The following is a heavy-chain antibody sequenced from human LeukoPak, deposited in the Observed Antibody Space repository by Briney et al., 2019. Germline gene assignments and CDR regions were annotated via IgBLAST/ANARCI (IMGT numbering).Heavy chain of an antibody. D-gene: IGHD4-23*01. J-gene: IGHJ4*02. Sequence: ASVKVSCKASGYTFTNYYVHWARQAPGQGLEWLGMINPSGGTTTYAQKFQGRVTMTRDTSTSTVYMELSSLRSEDTAVYYCARKTLGNPFDYWGQGSLVTVSS. CDR2: INPSGGTT. V-gene: IGHV1-46*01. CDR1: GYTFTNYY. CDR3: ARKTLGNPFDY.